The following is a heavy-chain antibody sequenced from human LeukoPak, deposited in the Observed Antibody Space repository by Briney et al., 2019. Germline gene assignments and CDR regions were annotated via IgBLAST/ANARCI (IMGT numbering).Heavy chain of an antibody. D-gene: IGHD3-9*01. J-gene: IGHJ4*02. CDR2: ISGGGSII. CDR3: ARDHILTGNF. Sequence: GMSLRLSCAASGFTFSDYYMSWVRQAPGKGLEWVSYISGGGSIIYYADSVKGRFTISRDTSKSTLYLQMNSLRAEDTAVYYCARDHILTGNFWGQGILVIVSS. CDR1: GFTFSDYY. V-gene: IGHV3-11*01.